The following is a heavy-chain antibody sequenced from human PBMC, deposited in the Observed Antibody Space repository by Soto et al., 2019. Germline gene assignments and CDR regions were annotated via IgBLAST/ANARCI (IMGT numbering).Heavy chain of an antibody. CDR3: ARLGGYYQSLDT. V-gene: IGHV4-59*08. J-gene: IGHJ5*02. CDR1: GGSIDSYY. D-gene: IGHD3-22*01. Sequence: QVQLQESGPGLVKPSETLSLTCTVSGGSIDSYYWPWIRQPPGKGLEWIGYVYYTGTTTYSPSLKSRVTISVDTSINQISLKLSSVTAADTAFYYCARLGGYYQSLDTWGQGTLVTVSS. CDR2: VYYTGTT.